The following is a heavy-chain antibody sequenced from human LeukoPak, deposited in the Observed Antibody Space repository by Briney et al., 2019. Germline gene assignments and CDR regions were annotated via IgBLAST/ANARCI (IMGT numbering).Heavy chain of an antibody. Sequence: GGSLRLSCAASGFTFSSCGMHWVRQAPGKGLEWVAVISYDGSNKYYADSVKGRFTISRDNPNNTLYLQMNSLRAEDTAVYYCEKDRGYVDYWGQGTLVTVSS. CDR1: GFTFSSCG. CDR2: ISYDGSNK. D-gene: IGHD3-10*01. V-gene: IGHV3-30*18. J-gene: IGHJ4*02. CDR3: EKDRGYVDY.